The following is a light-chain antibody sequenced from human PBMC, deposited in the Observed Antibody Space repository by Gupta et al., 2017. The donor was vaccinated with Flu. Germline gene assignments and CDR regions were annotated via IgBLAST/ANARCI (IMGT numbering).Light chain of an antibody. CDR1: QSISSY. Sequence: PSSLSASPGERVTISCRASQSISSYLAWYQQKPGKAPKLLIHDVSCRESGVPARFSGSGSGTDFTLTISSPEPEDFAIYYCQQRNRTPLTFGGGTKVEIK. V-gene: IGKV1-39*01. CDR2: DVS. J-gene: IGKJ4*01. CDR3: QQRNRTPLT.